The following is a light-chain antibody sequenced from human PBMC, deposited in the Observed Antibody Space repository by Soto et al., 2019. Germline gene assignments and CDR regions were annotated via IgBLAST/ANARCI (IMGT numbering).Light chain of an antibody. Sequence: DIQMTQSPSTLSASVGASVTITCRARQSISSWFAWYQQKPGKAPKLLIYKASSLESGVPSRFSGSGSGTEFTLTISSLQPDDFATYYCQPYNSYLYTFGQGTKLEIK. J-gene: IGKJ2*01. CDR3: QPYNSYLYT. CDR1: QSISSW. CDR2: KAS. V-gene: IGKV1-5*03.